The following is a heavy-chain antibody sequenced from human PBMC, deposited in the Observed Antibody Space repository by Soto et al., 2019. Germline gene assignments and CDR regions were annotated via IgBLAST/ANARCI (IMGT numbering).Heavy chain of an antibody. CDR3: SRGSRMRIPAASGRDYYYQGLDV. J-gene: IGHJ6*02. CDR2: INHRGSI. V-gene: IGHV4-34*01. CDR1: GGSFSGYY. Sequence: QVQLQQWGAGLLKPSETLSLNCAVYGGSFSGYYWSWIRQPPGKGLEWIGEINHRGSINYNPSLKTRVTTSVATSKTHLSLKLNSVTAAATAVFYCSRGSRMRIPAASGRDYYYQGLDVWGQGTAVTVSS. D-gene: IGHD6-25*01.